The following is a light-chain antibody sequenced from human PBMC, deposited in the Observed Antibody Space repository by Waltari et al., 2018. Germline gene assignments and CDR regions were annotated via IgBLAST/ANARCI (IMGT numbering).Light chain of an antibody. CDR1: QSVSSN. J-gene: IGKJ2*01. CDR2: GAS. CDR3: QQYNQWPPLYT. Sequence: ETVMTQSPATLSVSPGERATLSCRASQSVSSNLAWYKQKPGQAPRLLIYGASTRATGIPARFSGSGSGTEFTLTISSLQSEDCAVYYCQQYNQWPPLYTFGQGTKLEIK. V-gene: IGKV3-15*01.